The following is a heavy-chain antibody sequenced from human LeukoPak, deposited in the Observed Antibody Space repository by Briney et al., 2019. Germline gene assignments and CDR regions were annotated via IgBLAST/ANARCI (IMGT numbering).Heavy chain of an antibody. CDR3: ARHRRWIAAAEY. Sequence: SETLSLTCAVYGGSFSGYYWSWIRQPPGKGLEWIGEINHSGSTNYNPSLKSRVTISVDTSKNQFSLKLSSVTAADTAVYYCARHRRWIAAAEYWGQGTLVTVSS. CDR2: INHSGST. V-gene: IGHV4-34*01. D-gene: IGHD6-13*01. J-gene: IGHJ4*02. CDR1: GGSFSGYY.